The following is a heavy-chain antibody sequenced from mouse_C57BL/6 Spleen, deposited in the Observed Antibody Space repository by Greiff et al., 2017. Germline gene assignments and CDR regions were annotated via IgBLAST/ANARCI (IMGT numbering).Heavy chain of an antibody. J-gene: IGHJ2*01. CDR2: IDPSDSYT. CDR3: ARTDYYGSSYFDY. Sequence: VQLQQPGAELVMPGASVKLSCKASGYTFTSYWMHWVKQRPGQGLEWIGEIDPSDSYTNYNQKFKGKFTLTVDNSSSTDYMQLSSLTSEDSAVYYCARTDYYGSSYFDYWGQGTTLTVSS. V-gene: IGHV1-69*01. CDR1: GYTFTSYW. D-gene: IGHD1-1*01.